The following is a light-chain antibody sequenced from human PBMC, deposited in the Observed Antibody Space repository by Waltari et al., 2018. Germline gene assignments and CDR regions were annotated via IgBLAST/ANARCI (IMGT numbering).Light chain of an antibody. CDR2: EVS. Sequence: QSALTQPASVSGSPGQSITIPCTGTSSDVGSYKLVSWYQQHPGKAPKLMIYEVSKRPSGVSNRFSGSKSGNTASLTISGLQAEDEADYYCCSYAGSLHVVFGGGTKLTVL. CDR3: CSYAGSLHVV. CDR1: SSDVGSYKL. J-gene: IGLJ2*01. V-gene: IGLV2-23*02.